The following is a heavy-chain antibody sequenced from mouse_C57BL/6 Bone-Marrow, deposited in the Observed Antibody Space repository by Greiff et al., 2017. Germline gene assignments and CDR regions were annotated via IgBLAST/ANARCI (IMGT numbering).Heavy chain of an antibody. J-gene: IGHJ2*01. D-gene: IGHD1-1*01. CDR3: ARNYYSSSYPFDY. Sequence: VQLQQSGPELVKPGASVKISCKASGYSFTGYYMNWVKQSSEKSLEWIGEINPSTGGTTYNQKFKAKATLTVDKSSNTAYMQLKSLTSEDSAVYYCARNYYSSSYPFDYWGQGTTLTVSS. CDR2: INPSTGGT. CDR1: GYSFTGYY. V-gene: IGHV1-42*01.